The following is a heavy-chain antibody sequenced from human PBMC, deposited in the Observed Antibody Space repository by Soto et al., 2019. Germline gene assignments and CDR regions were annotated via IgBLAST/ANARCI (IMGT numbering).Heavy chain of an antibody. D-gene: IGHD1-26*01. J-gene: IGHJ4*02. V-gene: IGHV4-4*07. CDR2: MFTGEST. Sequence: KPSETLSLTCTVSGVPITGNYWNWIRQPAGKGLEWIGRMFTGESTDYNPSLKSRVTMSVDTSKNHFSLRLTSVTAADTAVYYCARSGGNFKFDYWGPGTLVTVSS. CDR1: GVPITGNY. CDR3: ARSGGNFKFDY.